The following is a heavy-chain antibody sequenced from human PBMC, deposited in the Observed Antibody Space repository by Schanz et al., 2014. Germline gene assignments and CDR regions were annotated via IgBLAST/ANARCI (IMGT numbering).Heavy chain of an antibody. J-gene: IGHJ3*02. CDR2: ISRDGTTS. D-gene: IGHD7-27*01. Sequence: QVQLVESGGGLVKPGRSLRLSCAASGFIFNDYYMNWIRQAPGKGLEWLSYISRDGTTSYYADSVKGRFTISRDNAKNSLYLEMTSLRGEDTAVYYCARENLNWEAFDIWGQGTVVTVSS. V-gene: IGHV3-11*01. CDR1: GFIFNDYY. CDR3: ARENLNWEAFDI.